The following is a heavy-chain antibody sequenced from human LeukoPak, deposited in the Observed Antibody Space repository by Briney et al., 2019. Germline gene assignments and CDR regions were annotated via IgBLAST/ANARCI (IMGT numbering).Heavy chain of an antibody. J-gene: IGHJ4*02. V-gene: IGHV1-69*13. CDR1: GGTFSSYA. D-gene: IGHD3-3*01. CDR2: IIPIFGTA. Sequence: SVKVSCKASGGTFSSYAISWVRQAPGQGLEWMGGIIPIFGTANYAQKFQGRVTITADESTSTAYMELSSLRSEDTAVYYCATSYDLRGRSPDYWGQGTLVTVSS. CDR3: ATSYDLRGRSPDY.